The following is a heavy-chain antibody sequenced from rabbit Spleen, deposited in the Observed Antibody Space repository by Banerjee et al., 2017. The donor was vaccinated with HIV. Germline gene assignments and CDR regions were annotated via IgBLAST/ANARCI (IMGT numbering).Heavy chain of an antibody. CDR3: ARDTSSSFSSYGMDL. CDR2: IGSGATGNT. CDR1: GFSFSSRYY. V-gene: IGHV1S40*01. Sequence: QSLEESGGGLVQPEGSLTLTCTASGFSFSSRYYMCWVRQAPGKGLEWIGCIGSGATGNTYYASWAKGRFTFSRTSSTTVTLQMTSLTAADTATYFCARDTSSSFSSYGMDLWGPGTLVTVS. D-gene: IGHD1-1*01. J-gene: IGHJ6*01.